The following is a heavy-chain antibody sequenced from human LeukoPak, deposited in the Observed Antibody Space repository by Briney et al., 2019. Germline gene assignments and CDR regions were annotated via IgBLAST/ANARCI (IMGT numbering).Heavy chain of an antibody. CDR3: ARAAGFGELYDY. CDR2: IIPIFGIA. J-gene: IGHJ4*02. CDR1: GGTFSSYA. V-gene: IGHV1-69*13. D-gene: IGHD3-10*01. Sequence: SVKVSCKASGGTFSSYAISWVRQAPGQGLEWMGRIIPIFGIANYAQKFQGRVTITADESTSTAYMELSSLRSEDTAVYYCARAAGFGELYDYWGQGTLVTVSS.